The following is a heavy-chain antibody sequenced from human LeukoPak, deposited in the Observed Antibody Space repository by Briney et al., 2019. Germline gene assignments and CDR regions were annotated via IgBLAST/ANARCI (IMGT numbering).Heavy chain of an antibody. CDR3: VRESDVWSGPGIGRPLDV. V-gene: IGHV6-1*01. D-gene: IGHD3-3*01. Sequence: SQTLSLTCAISGDSVSSNSATWNWIRQSPSRGLEWLGRTYYRSKWYNDYAVSVKSRITINPDTSKNQFSLQLNSVTPEDTAVYHCVRESDVWSGPGIGRPLDVWGKGTTVTVSS. J-gene: IGHJ6*04. CDR2: TYYRSKWYN. CDR1: GDSVSSNSAT.